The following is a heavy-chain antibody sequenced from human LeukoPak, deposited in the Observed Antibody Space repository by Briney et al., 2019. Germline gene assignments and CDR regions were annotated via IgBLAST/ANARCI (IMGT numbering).Heavy chain of an antibody. D-gene: IGHD2-8*01. CDR3: ARLDYQMLYLDY. J-gene: IGHJ4*02. CDR2: ISHSGST. CDR1: GGPISNSYW. Sequence: KPSETLSLTCTASGGPISNSYWWSWVRQAPGKGLEWIGEISHSGSTNYNPSLENRVSISVDKSKSQFSLELNSVTAADSAKYFCARLDYQMLYLDYWGPGILVTVSS. V-gene: IGHV4-4*02.